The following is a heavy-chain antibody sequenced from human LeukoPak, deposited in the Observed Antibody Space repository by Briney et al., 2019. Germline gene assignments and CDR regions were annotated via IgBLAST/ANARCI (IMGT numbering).Heavy chain of an antibody. V-gene: IGHV1-69*06. D-gene: IGHD3-10*01. Sequence: SVKVSCKASGGTFSSYAISWVRQAPGQGLEWMEGIIPIFGTANYAQKFQGRVTITADKSTSTAYMELSSLRSEDTAVYYCARDVGGSGSWFDPWGQGTLVTVSS. CDR3: ARDVGGSGSWFDP. CDR2: IIPIFGTA. CDR1: GGTFSSYA. J-gene: IGHJ5*02.